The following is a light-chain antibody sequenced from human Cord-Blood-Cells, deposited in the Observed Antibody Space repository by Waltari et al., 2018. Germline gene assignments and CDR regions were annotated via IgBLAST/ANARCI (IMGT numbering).Light chain of an antibody. CDR2: WAS. Sequence: DIVMTQSPDSLAVSLGERATINCKSSQSVLYSSNNKNYLAWYQQKPGQPPKLLIYWASTRESGVPDLFSGSGSGTDFTLTISSLQAEDVAVYYCQQYYSTSLTFGGGTKVEIK. CDR3: QQYYSTSLT. CDR1: QSVLYSSNNKNY. J-gene: IGKJ4*01. V-gene: IGKV4-1*01.